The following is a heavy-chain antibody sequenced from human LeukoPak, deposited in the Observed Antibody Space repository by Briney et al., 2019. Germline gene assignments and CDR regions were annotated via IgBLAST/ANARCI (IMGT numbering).Heavy chain of an antibody. CDR1: GGSFSGYY. Sequence: SSETLSLTCAVYGGSFSGYYWSWIRQPPGKGLEWIGEINHSGSTNYNPSLKSRVTISVDTSKNQFSLKLSSVTAADTAVYYCARRRGGFGSSSWFWFDPWGQGTLVTVSS. CDR2: INHSGST. V-gene: IGHV4-34*01. J-gene: IGHJ5*02. D-gene: IGHD6-13*01. CDR3: ARRRGGFGSSSWFWFDP.